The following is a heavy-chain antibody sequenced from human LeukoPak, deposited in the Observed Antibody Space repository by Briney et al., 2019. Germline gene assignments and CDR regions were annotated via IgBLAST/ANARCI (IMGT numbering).Heavy chain of an antibody. CDR3: AKGYSSSWYPARGDWFDP. J-gene: IGHJ5*02. V-gene: IGHV1-69*06. CDR1: GGTFSNYG. D-gene: IGHD6-13*01. CDR2: IIPISGTT. Sequence: SVTVSCKASGGTFSNYGIGWVRQAPGQGLEWMGGIIPISGTTNYAQKFQGRVTITADKSTSTAYMELSSLRSENTAVYYCAKGYSSSWYPARGDWFDPWGQGTLVTVSS.